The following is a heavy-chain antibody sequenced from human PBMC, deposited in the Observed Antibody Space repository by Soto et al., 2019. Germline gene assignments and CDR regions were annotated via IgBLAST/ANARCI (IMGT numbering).Heavy chain of an antibody. CDR3: ASNLGYCSGGNCYGAFDI. V-gene: IGHV4-59*01. D-gene: IGHD2-15*01. J-gene: IGHJ3*02. CDR2: IYYRGSA. Sequence: WTWIRQSPGTGLEWIGNIYYRGSANYNPSLKSRVTISVDTSKNQFSLKLSSVTAADTAVYYCASNLGYCSGGNCYGAFDIWGQGTMVTVSS.